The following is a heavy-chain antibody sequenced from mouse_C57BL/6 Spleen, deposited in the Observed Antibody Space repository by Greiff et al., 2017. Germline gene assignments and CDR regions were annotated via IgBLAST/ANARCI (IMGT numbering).Heavy chain of an antibody. CDR3: AREDVWLGRENYFDY. Sequence: VQLQQPGAELVRPGSSVKLSCKASGYTFTSYWMDWVKQRPGQGLEWIGNIYPSDSETHYNQKFKDKATLTVDKSSSTAYMQLSSLTSEDSAVYYCAREDVWLGRENYFDYWGQGTTLTVSS. CDR1: GYTFTSYW. CDR2: IYPSDSET. V-gene: IGHV1-61*01. D-gene: IGHD2-2*01. J-gene: IGHJ2*01.